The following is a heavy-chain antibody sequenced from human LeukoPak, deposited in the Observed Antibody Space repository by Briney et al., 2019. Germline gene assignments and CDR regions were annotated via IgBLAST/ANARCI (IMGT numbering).Heavy chain of an antibody. CDR1: GFTFSSYW. D-gene: IGHD4-11*01. J-gene: IGHJ6*02. CDR2: IKQDGSEK. CDR3: ARDGLPDTVIMLYCYYGMDV. V-gene: IGHV3-7*01. Sequence: GGSLRLSCAASGFTFSSYWMSWVRQAPGKGLEWVANIKQDGSEKYCVDSVKGRFTISRDNAKNSLYLQMNSLRAEDTAVYYCARDGLPDTVIMLYCYYGMDVWGQGTTVTVSS.